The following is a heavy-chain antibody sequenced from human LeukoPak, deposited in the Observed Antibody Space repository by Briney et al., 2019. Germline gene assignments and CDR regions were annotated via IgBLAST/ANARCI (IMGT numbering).Heavy chain of an antibody. J-gene: IGHJ4*02. V-gene: IGHV3-23*01. CDR3: AKAGYTSSWPLDY. D-gene: IGHD6-13*01. Sequence: PGGSLRLSCAASGFTFSSDGMSWVRQAPGKGLEWVSALSGSGSTTYYADSVKGRFTISRDNSKNVLFLEMNSLRVEDTAVYYCAKAGYTSSWPLDYWGQGTQATVSS. CDR1: GFTFSSDG. CDR2: LSGSGSTT.